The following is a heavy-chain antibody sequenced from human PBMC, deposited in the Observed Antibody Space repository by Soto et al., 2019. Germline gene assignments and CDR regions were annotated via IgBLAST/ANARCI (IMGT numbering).Heavy chain of an antibody. CDR2: ISAYNGNT. J-gene: IGHJ4*02. CDR3: ARDSRRGDDYVWGSYGPGY. D-gene: IGHD3-16*01. V-gene: IGHV1-18*01. CDR1: GYTFTSYG. Sequence: GASVKVSCKASGYTFTSYGISWVRQAPGQGLEWMGWISAYNGNTNYAQKLQGRVTMTTDTSTSTAYMELRSLRSDDTAVYYCARDSRRGDDYVWGSYGPGYWGQGTLVTAPQ.